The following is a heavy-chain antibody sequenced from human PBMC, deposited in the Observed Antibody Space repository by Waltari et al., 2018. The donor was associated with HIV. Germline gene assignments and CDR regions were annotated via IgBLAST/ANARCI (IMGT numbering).Heavy chain of an antibody. D-gene: IGHD6-13*01. Sequence: EVQVLESGGALVQPGGSLRLSCAASGFTFSNYGMSWVRQAPGKGLEWVSTISGSGGSTYYADSVNGRFTVSRDNSKNTLYLQMNSLRAEDTAVYFCVKEHQYSHSWYSYYGMDVWGQGTTVTVSS. V-gene: IGHV3-23*01. CDR2: ISGSGGST. CDR1: GFTFSNYG. CDR3: VKEHQYSHSWYSYYGMDV. J-gene: IGHJ6*02.